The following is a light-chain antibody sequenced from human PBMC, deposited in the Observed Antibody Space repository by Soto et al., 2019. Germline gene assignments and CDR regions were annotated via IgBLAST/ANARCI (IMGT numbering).Light chain of an antibody. CDR2: DAS. CDR1: QSISTY. J-gene: IGKJ3*01. Sequence: EIVLTQSPATLSLSPGERATLSCRASQSISTYLAWYQQRPGQAPRLLIHDASKRATGIPARFSGSGSGTDFTLTIINLEPEDFAFYYCQQRSDWPPLFTFGPGTKLDVK. V-gene: IGKV3-11*01. CDR3: QQRSDWPPLFT.